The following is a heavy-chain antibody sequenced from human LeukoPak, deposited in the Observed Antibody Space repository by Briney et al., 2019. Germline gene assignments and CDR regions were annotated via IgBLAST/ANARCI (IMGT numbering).Heavy chain of an antibody. Sequence: GGSLRLSCAASGFTFSSYAMSWVRQAPGKGLEWVSAISGGGGSTYYADSVKGRFTISRDNSKNTLYLQMNSLRAEDTAVYYCAKGSLRFLEWLSLGYWGQGTLVTVSS. CDR1: GFTFSSYA. V-gene: IGHV3-23*01. CDR3: AKGSLRFLEWLSLGY. J-gene: IGHJ4*02. D-gene: IGHD3-3*01. CDR2: ISGGGGST.